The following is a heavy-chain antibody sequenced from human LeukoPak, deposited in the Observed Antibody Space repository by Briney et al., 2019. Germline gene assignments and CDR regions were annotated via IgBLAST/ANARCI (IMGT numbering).Heavy chain of an antibody. Sequence: ASVKVSCKASGYTFTSYYMHWVRQAPGQGLEWLGVIKPRGGTTIYAQKFQGRVTMTRDTSTTTVYMELRSLRSEDTAVYYCARLEGIGATMGDWGQGTLVTVSS. CDR3: ARLEGIGATMGD. CDR2: IKPRGGTT. V-gene: IGHV1-46*01. CDR1: GYTFTSYY. J-gene: IGHJ4*02. D-gene: IGHD5-12*01.